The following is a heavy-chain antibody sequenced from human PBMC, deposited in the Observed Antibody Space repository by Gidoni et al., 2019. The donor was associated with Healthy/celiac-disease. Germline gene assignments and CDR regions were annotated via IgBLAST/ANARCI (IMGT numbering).Heavy chain of an antibody. D-gene: IGHD7-27*01. Sequence: EVQLVESVGGLVQPGRCLRLSCAASGFTLDDYAMHWVRQAPGKGLEWVSGISWNSGSIGYADSVKGRFTISRDNAKNSLYLQMNSLRAEDPALYYCAKDIRGGLGIIFDYWGQGTLVTVSS. CDR1: GFTLDDYA. CDR2: ISWNSGSI. J-gene: IGHJ4*02. CDR3: AKDIRGGLGIIFDY. V-gene: IGHV3-9*01.